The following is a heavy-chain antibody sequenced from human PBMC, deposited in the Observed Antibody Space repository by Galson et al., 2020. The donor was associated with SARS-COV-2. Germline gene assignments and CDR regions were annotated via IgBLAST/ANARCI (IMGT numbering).Heavy chain of an antibody. D-gene: IGHD3-22*01. Sequence: SVKVSCKASGGTFSSYGVTWVRQAPGQGLEWMGRSIPIFGTAHYAQKFQGRVTLTADESTSTAYMELSSLRLEDTAVYYCARDDSSAYYYLPFWSQGTLVTVSS. CDR2: SIPIFGTA. CDR1: GGTFSSYG. CDR3: ARDDSSAYYYLPF. J-gene: IGHJ4*02. V-gene: IGHV1-69*13.